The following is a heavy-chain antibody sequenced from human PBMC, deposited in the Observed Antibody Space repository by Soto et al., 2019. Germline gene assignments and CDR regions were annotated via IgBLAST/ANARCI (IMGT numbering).Heavy chain of an antibody. CDR2: IFYTGTA. V-gene: IGHV4-31*03. Sequence: QVQLQESGPGLVKPSQTLSLTCTVSGGSINTGGYYWGWIRHLPGEGLEWIGHIFYTGTAYYNPSLRSRVTVSIDTSANQFSLHMYSETAADTAMYYCARRLDDTPETFFNWFDPWGQGILVTVSS. J-gene: IGHJ5*02. CDR1: GGSINTGGYY. CDR3: ARRLDDTPETFFNWFDP. D-gene: IGHD2-15*01.